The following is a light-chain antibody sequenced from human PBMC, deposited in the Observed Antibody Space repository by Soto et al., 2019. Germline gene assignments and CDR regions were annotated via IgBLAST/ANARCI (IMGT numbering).Light chain of an antibody. CDR3: QHYYDWPRT. Sequence: EVVMTQSPATLSVSPGEGATLSCRASQSISNHLAWYHQRPGQAPRLLIYGASTRATGIPARFSGSGSGTEFTLTISSLQSEDFALYYCQHYYDWPRTFGQGTKVEI. CDR2: GAS. J-gene: IGKJ1*01. CDR1: QSISNH. V-gene: IGKV3-15*01.